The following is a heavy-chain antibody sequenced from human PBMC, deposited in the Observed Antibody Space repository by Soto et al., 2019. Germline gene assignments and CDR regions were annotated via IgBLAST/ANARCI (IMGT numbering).Heavy chain of an antibody. CDR1: GFSFSSHG. D-gene: IGHD3-10*01. J-gene: IGHJ4*02. CDR2: ISSSSSAI. V-gene: IGHV3-48*01. Sequence: SGGSLRLSCEASGFSFSSHGMHWVRQAPGKGLEWVSYISSSSSAIYYADSVKGRFTISRDNAKNSLYLQMNSLRAEDTAVYYCARDMPISTSGNYPYYFGYWGQGALVTVSS. CDR3: ARDMPISTSGNYPYYFGY.